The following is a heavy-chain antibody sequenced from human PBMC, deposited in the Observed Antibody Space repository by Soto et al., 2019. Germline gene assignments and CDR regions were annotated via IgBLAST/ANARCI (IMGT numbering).Heavy chain of an antibody. CDR1: GFTFSGFY. CDR3: AYKLWALDI. Sequence: GSLRLSCAASGFTFSGFYMSWIRHAPGKGLEWVSYISNSGDTIYYADSVKGRFTISRDNTKNSVYLQMNSVRADDTAVYYFAYKLWALDIWGQGTGVPVSS. CDR2: ISNSGDTI. V-gene: IGHV3-11*01. J-gene: IGHJ3*02. D-gene: IGHD3-10*01.